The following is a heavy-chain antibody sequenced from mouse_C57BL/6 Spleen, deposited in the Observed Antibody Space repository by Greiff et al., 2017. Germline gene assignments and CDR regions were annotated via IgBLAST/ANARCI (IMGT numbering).Heavy chain of an antibody. Sequence: VKLMESGAELARPGASVKLSCKASGYTFTSYGLSWVKQRTGQGLEWIGEIYPRSGNTYYNEKFKGKATLTADKSSSTAYMELRSLKSEDSAVYFFARREYYYGSSYYFDYWGQGTTLTVSS. D-gene: IGHD1-1*01. V-gene: IGHV1-81*01. J-gene: IGHJ2*01. CDR3: ARREYYYGSSYYFDY. CDR2: IYPRSGNT. CDR1: GYTFTSYG.